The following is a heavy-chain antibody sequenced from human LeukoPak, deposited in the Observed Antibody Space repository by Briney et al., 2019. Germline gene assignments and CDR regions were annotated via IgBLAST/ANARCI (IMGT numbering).Heavy chain of an antibody. V-gene: IGHV3-9*01. CDR1: GFTFADYA. J-gene: IGHJ4*02. CDR3: AKGHTYGLGESYLDF. CDR2: VSWNSGSI. Sequence: GGSLRLSCAASGFTFADYAMHWLRQAPGKGLEWVSAVSWNSGSIGYADSVMGRFTISRDNAKNSLYLQMDSLRPDDTALYYCAKGHTYGLGESYLDFWGQGTLVTVSS. D-gene: IGHD3-16*01.